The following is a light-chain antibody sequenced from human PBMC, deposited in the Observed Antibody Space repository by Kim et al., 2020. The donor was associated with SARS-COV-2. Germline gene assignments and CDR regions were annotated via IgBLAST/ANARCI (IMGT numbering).Light chain of an antibody. CDR3: QAWDSRLGV. Sequence: SYELTQPPSVSVSPGQTDSITCSGDKLGDKYACWYQQKPGQSPVLVIYQDSKRPSGIPERFSGSNSGNTATLTISGTQAMDEADYYCQAWDSRLGVFGTGTEVTVL. CDR1: KLGDKY. V-gene: IGLV3-1*01. CDR2: QDS. J-gene: IGLJ1*01.